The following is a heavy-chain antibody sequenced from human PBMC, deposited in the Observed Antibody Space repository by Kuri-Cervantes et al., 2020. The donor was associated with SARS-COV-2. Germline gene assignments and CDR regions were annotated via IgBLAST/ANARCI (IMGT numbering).Heavy chain of an antibody. CDR1: GFTFSGSA. J-gene: IGHJ6*03. D-gene: IGHD6-13*01. CDR2: IRSKANSYAT. V-gene: IGHV3-73*01. CDR3: TRQGYSSSWYPYYYYMDV. Sequence: GESLKISCAASGFTFSGSAMHWVRQASGKGLEWVGRIRSKANSYATAYAASVKGRFTISRDDSKNTAYLQMNSLKTEDTAVYYCTRQGYSSSWYPYYYYMDVWGKGTTVTVSS.